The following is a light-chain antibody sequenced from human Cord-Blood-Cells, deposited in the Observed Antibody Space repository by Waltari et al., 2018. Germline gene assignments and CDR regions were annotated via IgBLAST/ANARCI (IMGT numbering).Light chain of an antibody. CDR1: QSISSW. CDR3: QQYNSYSWT. J-gene: IGKJ1*01. Sequence: DIQMTPSPSTLSASVGTRVTITCRASQSISSWLAWYQQKPGKAPKLLIYDASSLESGVPSRFSGSGSGTEFTLTISSLQPDDFATYYCQQYNSYSWTFGQGTKVEIK. V-gene: IGKV1-5*01. CDR2: DAS.